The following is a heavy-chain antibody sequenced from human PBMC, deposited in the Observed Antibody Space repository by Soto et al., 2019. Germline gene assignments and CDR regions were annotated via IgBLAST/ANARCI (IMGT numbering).Heavy chain of an antibody. V-gene: IGHV3-9*01. CDR3: AKDKGRHCTNGVCYPAYYGMDV. CDR1: GFTFDDYA. CDR2: ISWNSGSI. D-gene: IGHD2-8*01. Sequence: LRLSCAASGFTFDDYAMHWVRQAPGKGLEWVSGISWNSGSIGYADSVKGRFTISRDNAKNSLYLQMNSLRAEDTALYYCAKDKGRHCTNGVCYPAYYGMDVWGQGTTVTVSS. J-gene: IGHJ6*02.